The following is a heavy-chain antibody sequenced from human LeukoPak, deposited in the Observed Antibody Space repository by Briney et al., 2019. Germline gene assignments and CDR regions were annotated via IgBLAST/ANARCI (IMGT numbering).Heavy chain of an antibody. CDR2: INHSGST. CDR3: ARTYYYGSGSSNWFDP. D-gene: IGHD3-10*01. J-gene: IGHJ5*02. CDR1: GGSFSGYY. Sequence: ASETLSLTCAVYGGSFSGYYWSWIRQPPGKGLEWIGEINHSGSTNYNPSLKSRVTISVDTSKNQFSLKLSSVTAADTAVYYCARTYYYGSGSSNWFDPWGQGTLVTVSS. V-gene: IGHV4-34*01.